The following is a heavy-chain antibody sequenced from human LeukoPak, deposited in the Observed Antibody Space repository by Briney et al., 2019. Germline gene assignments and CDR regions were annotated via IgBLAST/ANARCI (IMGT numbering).Heavy chain of an antibody. Sequence: SETLSLTCIVSGGSASGGNYYWGWIRRPPGKGLEWIGGISSSGNTYYNPSLKSRITISVDTSKNHFSLKLSSVTAADTAVYYCAREAGDSSGWYNWFDPWGQGTLVTVSS. CDR3: AREAGDSSGWYNWFDP. CDR2: ISSSGNT. V-gene: IGHV4-39*02. J-gene: IGHJ5*02. D-gene: IGHD6-19*01. CDR1: GGSASGGNYY.